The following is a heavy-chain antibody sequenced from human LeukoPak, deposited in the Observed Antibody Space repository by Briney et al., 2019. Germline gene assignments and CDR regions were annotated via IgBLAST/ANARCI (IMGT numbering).Heavy chain of an antibody. CDR3: ARDRYYDFWSGYYPRSHYYGMDV. CDR2: IYYSGST. CDR1: GGSISSYY. Sequence: SETLSLTCTVSGGSISSYYWSWIRQPPGKGLEWIGYIYYSGSTNYNPSLKSRVTISVDTSKNQFSLKLSSVTAAGTAVYYCARDRYYDFWSGYYPRSHYYGMDVWGQGTTVTVSS. J-gene: IGHJ6*02. D-gene: IGHD3-3*01. V-gene: IGHV4-59*01.